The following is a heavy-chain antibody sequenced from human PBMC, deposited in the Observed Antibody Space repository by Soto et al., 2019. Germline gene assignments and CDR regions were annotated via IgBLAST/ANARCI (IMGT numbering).Heavy chain of an antibody. V-gene: IGHV1-69*13. CDR3: APPSSTLAARAYSYYYGMDV. J-gene: IGHJ6*02. CDR1: GGTFSSYA. Sequence: ASVKVSCKASGGTFSSYAISWVRQAPGQGLEWMGGIIPIFGTANYAQKFQGRVTITADESTSTAYMELSSLSSEDTAVYYCAPPSSTLAARAYSYYYGMDVWGQGTTVTVSS. D-gene: IGHD2-15*01. CDR2: IIPIFGTA.